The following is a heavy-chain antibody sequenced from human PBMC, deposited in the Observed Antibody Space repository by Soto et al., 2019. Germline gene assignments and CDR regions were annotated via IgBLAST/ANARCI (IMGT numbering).Heavy chain of an antibody. CDR2: ISSSSSYI. CDR3: ARVYPSDNAFDI. J-gene: IGHJ3*02. V-gene: IGHV3-21*01. CDR1: GLTFSSYS. Sequence: GGSLRHSCAASGLTFSSYSMNWVRQAPGKGLEWVSSISSSSSYIYYADSVKGRFTISRDNAKNSLYLQMNSLRAEDTAVYYCARVYPSDNAFDIWGQGTIVTVSS.